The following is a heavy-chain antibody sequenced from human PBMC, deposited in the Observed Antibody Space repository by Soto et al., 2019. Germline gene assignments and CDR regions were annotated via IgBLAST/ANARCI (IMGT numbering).Heavy chain of an antibody. CDR2: IIPIFGTA. V-gene: IGHV1-69*01. CDR1: GGTFSSYA. J-gene: IGHJ6*02. CDR3: ARVGGRDGYNYYYYYYGMDV. D-gene: IGHD5-12*01. Sequence: PGESLKISCKASGGTFSSYAISWVRQAPGQGLEWMGGIIPIFGTANYAQKFQGRVTITADESTSTAYMELSSLRSEDTAVYYCARVGGRDGYNYYYYYYGMDVWGQGTTVTVSS.